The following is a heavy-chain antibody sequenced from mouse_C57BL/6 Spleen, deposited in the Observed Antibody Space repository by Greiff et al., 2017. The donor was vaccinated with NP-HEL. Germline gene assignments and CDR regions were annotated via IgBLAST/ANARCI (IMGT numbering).Heavy chain of an antibody. Sequence: QVQLQQPGAELVRPGTSVKLSCKASGYTFTSYWMHWVRQRPGQGLEWIGVIDPAGSSTNYNEKFKGKATLTVDTSSSTAYMQLSSLTSEDSAVYFCARGGEDYMEDWGTGTSVTVSS. D-gene: IGHD2-4*01. CDR2: IDPAGSST. CDR1: GYTFTSYW. J-gene: IGHJ4*01. V-gene: IGHV1-59*01. CDR3: ARGGEDYMED.